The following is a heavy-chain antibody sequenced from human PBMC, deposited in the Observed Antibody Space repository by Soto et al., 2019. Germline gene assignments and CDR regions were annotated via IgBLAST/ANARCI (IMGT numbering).Heavy chain of an antibody. CDR2: ITYTGDTT. D-gene: IGHD4-17*01. J-gene: IGHJ4*02. Sequence: TGGSLRLSCAASGFDFRSYAMTWVRQAPGKGLEWVSGITYTGDTTYYADSVKGRFTISRDNYRNTLYLQMNSLRADDTAMYFCAKDWPGTSSVTSDYWGQGTLVTVSS. V-gene: IGHV3-23*01. CDR3: AKDWPGTSSVTSDY. CDR1: GFDFRSYA.